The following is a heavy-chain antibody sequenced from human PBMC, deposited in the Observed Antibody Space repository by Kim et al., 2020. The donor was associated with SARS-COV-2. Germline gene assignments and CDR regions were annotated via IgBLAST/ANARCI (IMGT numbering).Heavy chain of an antibody. D-gene: IGHD6-19*01. J-gene: IGHJ3*02. CDR3: ARGWSDDDRVAGI. Sequence: SETLSLTCTVSGGSISSYYWSWIRQPPGKGLEWIGYIYYSGSTNYNPSLKSRVTITVDTSTNQVSLKLSSVTAADTAMYYCARGWSDDDRVAGIWGQVK. CDR1: GGSISSYY. CDR2: IYYSGST. V-gene: IGHV4-59*01.